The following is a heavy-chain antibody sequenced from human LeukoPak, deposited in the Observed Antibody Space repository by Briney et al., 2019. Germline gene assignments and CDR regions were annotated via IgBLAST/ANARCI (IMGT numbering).Heavy chain of an antibody. CDR3: AKVLLWFGELWGGPFDY. J-gene: IGHJ4*02. Sequence: GGSLRLSCAASGFTFSSYAMSWVRQAPGKGLEWVSAISGSGGSTYYADSVKGRFTISRDNSKNTLYPQMNSLRAEDTAVYYCAKVLLWFGELWGGPFDYWGQGTLVTVSS. D-gene: IGHD3-10*01. CDR2: ISGSGGST. V-gene: IGHV3-23*01. CDR1: GFTFSSYA.